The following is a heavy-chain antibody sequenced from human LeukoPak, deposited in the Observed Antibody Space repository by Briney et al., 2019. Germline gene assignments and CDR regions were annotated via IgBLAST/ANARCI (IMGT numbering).Heavy chain of an antibody. Sequence: GGSLRLSCAASGFTFNSYAMHWVRQGPGKGLEWVYLISGDGGRMYYADSMKGRFTISRDNSKNSLYLQMNSLRTEDTALYYCAKGAGYNNGDASDIWGLGTMVTVSS. CDR2: ISGDGGRM. J-gene: IGHJ3*02. CDR1: GFTFNSYA. V-gene: IGHV3-43*02. CDR3: AKGAGYNNGDASDI. D-gene: IGHD5-24*01.